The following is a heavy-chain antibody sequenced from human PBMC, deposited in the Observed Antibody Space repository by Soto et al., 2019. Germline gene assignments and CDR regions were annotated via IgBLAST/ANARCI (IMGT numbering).Heavy chain of an antibody. J-gene: IGHJ2*01. V-gene: IGHV3-23*01. CDR2: ISGSGLTT. CDR1: GFTFNTYA. CDR3: AKADPRDEYNTYWYFDL. D-gene: IGHD1-1*01. Sequence: EVQLLESGGGLVQPGGSLRLSCAASGFTFNTYAINWVRQAPGKGLEWVSAISGSGLTTYYADSVKGRFTISRDNSYNTLYLQMNSLRAEDTAVYYCAKADPRDEYNTYWYFDLWGRGTLVTVSS.